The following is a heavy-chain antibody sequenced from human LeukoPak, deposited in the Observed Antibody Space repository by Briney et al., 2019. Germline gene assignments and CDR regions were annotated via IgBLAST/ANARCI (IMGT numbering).Heavy chain of an antibody. Sequence: ASVKVSCKASGYTFTNYGISWVRQAPGQGLEWMGWISGYNGNTNYAQKFQGRITMTTDTSTSTGYMELRSLRSDDTAVYYCARAPPYCSSTSCYSSWFDPWGQGTLVTVSS. CDR2: ISGYNGNT. J-gene: IGHJ5*02. CDR3: ARAPPYCSSTSCYSSWFDP. CDR1: GYTFTNYG. V-gene: IGHV1-18*01. D-gene: IGHD2-2*01.